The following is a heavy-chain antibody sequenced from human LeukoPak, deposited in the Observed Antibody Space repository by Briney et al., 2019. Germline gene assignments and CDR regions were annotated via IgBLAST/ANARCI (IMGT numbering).Heavy chain of an antibody. J-gene: IGHJ3*02. Sequence: SETLSLTCTVSGGSISSGGYYWSWIRQHPGKGLEWIGYIYYSGSTYYNPSLKSRVTISVDTSKNQFSLKLSSVTAADTAVYYCARDREGGSGSYSYAFDIWGQGTMVTVSS. CDR1: GGSISSGGYY. D-gene: IGHD3-10*01. V-gene: IGHV4-31*03. CDR2: IYYSGST. CDR3: ARDREGGSGSYSYAFDI.